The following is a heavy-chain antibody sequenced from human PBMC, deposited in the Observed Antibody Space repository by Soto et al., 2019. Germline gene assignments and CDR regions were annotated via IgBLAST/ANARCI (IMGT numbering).Heavy chain of an antibody. CDR2: IGNSNNPT. Sequence: EVQLVESGGGLVKPGGSPRLCCAASRFTFSDYSMLWVRQAPGKGLEWLAFIGNSNNPTFYADSVRGRFTISRDNPKNSVYLQMNSLREEDTAVYFCAREEGYCNGGPCYRGAFDFWGQGTIVTVSS. J-gene: IGHJ3*01. CDR3: AREEGYCNGGPCYRGAFDF. CDR1: RFTFSDYS. D-gene: IGHD2-15*01. V-gene: IGHV3-21*02.